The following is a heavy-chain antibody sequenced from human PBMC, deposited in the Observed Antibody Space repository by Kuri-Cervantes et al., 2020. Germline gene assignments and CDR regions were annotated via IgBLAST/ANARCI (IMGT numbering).Heavy chain of an antibody. Sequence: GSLRLSCTVSGGSISSYYWSWIRQPPGKGLEWIGYIYYSGSTNYNPSLKSRVTISVDTSKNQFSLKLSSVTAADTAVYYCARSSSSWYYFDYWGQGTLVTVSS. V-gene: IGHV4-59*12. CDR2: IYYSGST. D-gene: IGHD6-13*01. CDR1: GGSISSYY. CDR3: ARSSSSWYYFDY. J-gene: IGHJ4*02.